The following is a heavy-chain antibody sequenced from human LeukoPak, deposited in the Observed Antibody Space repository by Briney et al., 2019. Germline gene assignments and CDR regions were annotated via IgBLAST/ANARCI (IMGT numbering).Heavy chain of an antibody. CDR2: IYYSGST. V-gene: IGHV4-59*01. Sequence: PSETLSLTCTVSGGSISSYYWSWIRQPPGKGLEWIRYIYYSGSTNYNPSLKSRVTISVDTSKNQFSLKLSSVTAADTVVYYCAGTIAAAGAVGWFDPWGQGTLVTVSS. CDR1: GGSISSYY. J-gene: IGHJ5*02. CDR3: AGTIAAAGAVGWFDP. D-gene: IGHD6-13*01.